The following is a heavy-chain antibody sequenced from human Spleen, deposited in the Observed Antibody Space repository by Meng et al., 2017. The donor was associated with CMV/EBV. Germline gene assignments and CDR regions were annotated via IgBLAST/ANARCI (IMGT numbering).Heavy chain of an antibody. CDR1: GGSTSSSDYY. D-gene: IGHD4-11*01. CDR2: IHYSGNT. J-gene: IGHJ4*02. Sequence: SGGSTSSSDYYWGWIRQPPGKGLEWIGSIHYSGNTYYNPSLESRVTISVDSSKNQFSLKLSSVTAADTAVFYCARANEAVSTEAFDYWGQGKVVTVSS. CDR3: ARANEAVSTEAFDY. V-gene: IGHV4-39*07.